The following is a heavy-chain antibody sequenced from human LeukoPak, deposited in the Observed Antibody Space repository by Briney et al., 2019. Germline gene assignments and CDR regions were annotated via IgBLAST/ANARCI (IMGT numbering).Heavy chain of an antibody. CDR3: ARGNYDYVWGGIDY. Sequence: SEALSLTSIVPGGSIISSSYYWGWVRQPPGEGLGWMGCIFYSATTYSKPSLKRRVTISVDTSKNQFSLKLSSVTAADTAVYYCARGNYDYVWGGIDYWGQGTLVTVSS. CDR2: IFYSATT. J-gene: IGHJ4*02. V-gene: IGHV4-39*01. CDR1: GGSIISSSYY. D-gene: IGHD3-16*01.